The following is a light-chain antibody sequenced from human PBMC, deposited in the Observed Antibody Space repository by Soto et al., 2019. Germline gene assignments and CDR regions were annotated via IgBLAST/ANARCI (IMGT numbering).Light chain of an antibody. CDR3: SSYTTSSTVV. CDR1: SSDVGAYNY. J-gene: IGLJ2*01. Sequence: QSALTQPASVSGSPGQSITISCTGTSSDVGAYNYVAWYQQHPGKAPKLMIYDVTNRSSGVSNRFSGSKSGNTASLTISGLQAEDEADYYCSSYTTSSTVVFGGGTQLTVL. CDR2: DVT. V-gene: IGLV2-14*01.